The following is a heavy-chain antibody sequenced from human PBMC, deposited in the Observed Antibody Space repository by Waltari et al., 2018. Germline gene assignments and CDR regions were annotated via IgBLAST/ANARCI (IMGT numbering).Heavy chain of an antibody. CDR3: SGGPNWGFDY. Sequence: QVQLVQSGAEVKKPGASVRVSCKVSGYTFTNYDINWVRQAPGQGLEWMGWMNPNRGTTGYALKFQGRVTFTRSTSINTACLDLSSLRSEDTAVYYCSGGPNWGFDYWGQGTLVTVSS. D-gene: IGHD7-27*01. CDR1: GYTFTNYD. CDR2: MNPNRGTT. V-gene: IGHV1-8*01. J-gene: IGHJ4*02.